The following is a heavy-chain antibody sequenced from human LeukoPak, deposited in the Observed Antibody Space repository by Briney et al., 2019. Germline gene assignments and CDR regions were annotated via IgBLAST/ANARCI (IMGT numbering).Heavy chain of an antibody. CDR2: ISSSSSYM. J-gene: IGHJ4*02. V-gene: IGHV3-21*01. CDR3: ARDGSLVEHAWSDYFDY. CDR1: GFTFSSYS. Sequence: GRSLRLSCAASGFTFSSYSMNWVRQAPGKGLEWVSSISSSSSYMYYADSVKGRFTISKDNAKNSLYLQMNSLRAEDTAVYYYARDGSLVEHAWSDYFDYWGQGTLVTVSS. D-gene: IGHD1/OR15-1a*01.